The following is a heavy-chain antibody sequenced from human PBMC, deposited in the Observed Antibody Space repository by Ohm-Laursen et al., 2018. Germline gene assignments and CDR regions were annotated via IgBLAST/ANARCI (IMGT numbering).Heavy chain of an antibody. D-gene: IGHD1-1*01. CDR2: ISSSGSTI. Sequence: SLRLSCAASGFTFSDYYMSWIRQAPGKGLEWVSYISSSGSTIYYADSVKGRFTISRDNAKNSLFLQMNSLRAEDTALYYCARDSELKIPFYYGMDVWGQGTTVTVSS. CDR1: GFTFSDYY. V-gene: IGHV3-11*04. CDR3: ARDSELKIPFYYGMDV. J-gene: IGHJ6*02.